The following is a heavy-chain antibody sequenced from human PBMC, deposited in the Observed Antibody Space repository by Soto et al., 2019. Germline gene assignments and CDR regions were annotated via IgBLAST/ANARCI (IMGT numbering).Heavy chain of an antibody. CDR2: ITPAFGRP. Sequence: QVQLVQSGAEVREPGSSVKVSCKASGDSFSNFAISWVRQAPGQGLEWMGGITPAFGRPNYAQNFKGRVSITADESTGTAFMGLTSLRSEDTAVYYCATKSCRGGSCYSWRFDNWGQGTLITVSS. CDR1: GDSFSNFA. V-gene: IGHV1-69*01. J-gene: IGHJ5*02. CDR3: ATKSCRGGSCYSWRFDN. D-gene: IGHD2-15*01.